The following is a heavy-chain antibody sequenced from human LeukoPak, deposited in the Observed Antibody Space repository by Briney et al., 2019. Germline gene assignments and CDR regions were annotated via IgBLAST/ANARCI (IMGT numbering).Heavy chain of an antibody. CDR3: VVKPVVAGAPLGGSGELG. D-gene: IGHD3-10*01. CDR2: LYYSGST. J-gene: IGHJ4*02. CDR1: GGSISSSSYY. V-gene: IGHV4-39*07. Sequence: SETLSLTCTVSGGSISSSSYYWGWIRQPPGKGLEWIGSLYYSGSTSYNPSLKSRVTISVDTSKNQFSLKLSSVTAADTAVYYCVVKPVVAGAPLGGSGELGWGQGTLVTVSS.